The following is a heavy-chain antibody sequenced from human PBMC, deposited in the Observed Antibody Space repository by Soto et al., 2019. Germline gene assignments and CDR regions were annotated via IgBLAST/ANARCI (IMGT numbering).Heavy chain of an antibody. V-gene: IGHV3-23*01. CDR2: ISGSGAST. Sequence: EVQLLESGGGLVQPGGSLRLSCAASGFTFSNYAMSWVRQAPGKGLEWVSAISGSGASTYYADSVKGRFTISRDNSKNTLYLQMNSLRAEDTAVCYCAKEYCASTSCNFDHWGQGTLVTVSS. D-gene: IGHD2-2*01. J-gene: IGHJ4*02. CDR3: AKEYCASTSCNFDH. CDR1: GFTFSNYA.